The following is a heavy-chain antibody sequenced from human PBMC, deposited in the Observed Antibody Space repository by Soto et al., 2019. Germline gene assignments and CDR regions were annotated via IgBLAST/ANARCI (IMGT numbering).Heavy chain of an antibody. V-gene: IGHV2-5*02. D-gene: IGHD3-10*01. CDR1: GFSLTTSGVG. Sequence: QITLKESGPTLVKPTQTLTLTCTFSGFSLTTSGVGVGWIRQPPGTALEWLALIYWDDDKRYSPSLKDRLTITKDNPTYQVVLTMTNMDSVDTATYYCALQNAYGSGSYSTLDYWGQVTLVTVAS. J-gene: IGHJ4*02. CDR2: IYWDDDK. CDR3: ALQNAYGSGSYSTLDY.